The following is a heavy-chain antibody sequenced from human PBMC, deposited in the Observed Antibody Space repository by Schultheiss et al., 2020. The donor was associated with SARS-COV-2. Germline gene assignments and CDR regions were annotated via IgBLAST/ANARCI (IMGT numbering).Heavy chain of an antibody. CDR3: AREGGTHYYDSSGYYYGYFQH. J-gene: IGHJ1*01. Sequence: ASVKVSCKASGYTFTSYAMHWVRQAPGQRLEWMGWINAGNGNTKYSQKFQGRVTITRDTSASTAYMELSSLRSEDTAVYYCAREGGTHYYDSSGYYYGYFQHWGQGTLVTVSS. CDR2: INAGNGNT. V-gene: IGHV1-3*01. D-gene: IGHD3-22*01. CDR1: GYTFTSYA.